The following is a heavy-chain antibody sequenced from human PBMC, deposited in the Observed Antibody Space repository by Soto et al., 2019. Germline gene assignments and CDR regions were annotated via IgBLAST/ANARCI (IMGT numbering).Heavy chain of an antibody. J-gene: IGHJ4*02. V-gene: IGHV3-30-3*01. CDR2: ISYDGSNK. CDR1: GFTFSSNA. CDR3: ARVPYYYDSSGYLAY. Sequence: QVQLVESGGGVVQPGRSLRLSCAASGFTFSSNAMHWVRQAPGKGLEWVAVISYDGSNKYYADSVKGRFTISRDNSKNTLYLQMNSLRAEDTAVYYCARVPYYYDSSGYLAYWGQGTLVTVSS. D-gene: IGHD3-22*01.